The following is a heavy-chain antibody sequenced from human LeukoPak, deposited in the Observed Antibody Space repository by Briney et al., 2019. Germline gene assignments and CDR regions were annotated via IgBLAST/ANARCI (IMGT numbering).Heavy chain of an antibody. D-gene: IGHD3-22*01. CDR3: AHRPNYYDRSAYLN. CDR2: IYWDDDK. Sequence: ESGPTLVNPTQTLTLACTFSGFSLSTRGVGVGWIRQPPGKALEWLAIIYWDDDKRYSPSLKSRLTITKDTSKNQVVLTMTNMDPVDTATYYCAHRPNYYDRSAYLNWGQGTLVTVSS. V-gene: IGHV2-5*02. CDR1: GFSLSTRGVG. J-gene: IGHJ4*02.